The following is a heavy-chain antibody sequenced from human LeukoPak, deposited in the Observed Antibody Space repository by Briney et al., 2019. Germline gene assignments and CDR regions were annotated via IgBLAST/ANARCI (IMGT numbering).Heavy chain of an antibody. J-gene: IGHJ6*02. D-gene: IGHD3-3*01. CDR2: ISGDGTRT. V-gene: IGHV3-43*02. CDR1: GFTFGDYA. CDR3: AKDIQLRFLDWLPRGMDV. Sequence: GGSLRLSCAASGFTFGDYAMHWVRQAPGKGLDWVSLISGDGTRTYYADSVKGRFAISRDNSKKSLYLQMNSLRTEDTALYYCAKDIQLRFLDWLPRGMDVWGQGTTVTVSS.